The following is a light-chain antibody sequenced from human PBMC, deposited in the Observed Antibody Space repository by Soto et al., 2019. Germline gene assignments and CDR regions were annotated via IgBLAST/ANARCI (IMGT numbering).Light chain of an antibody. V-gene: IGLV2-14*03. CDR1: STHIGAYKF. Sequence: QSVLTQPASVSASPGQSITISCTGTSTHIGAYKFVSWYQQHPGKAPKLMIYDVTSRPSGVSNRFSGSKSGNTASLIISGLQAEDEGDYYCISYTGFDTYVFGTGTKVTVL. CDR2: DVT. CDR3: ISYTGFDTYV. J-gene: IGLJ1*01.